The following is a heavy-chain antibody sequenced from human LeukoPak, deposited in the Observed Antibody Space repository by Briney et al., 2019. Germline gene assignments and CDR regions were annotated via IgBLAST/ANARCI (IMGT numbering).Heavy chain of an antibody. V-gene: IGHV3-23*01. CDR2: ISGSGGST. Sequence: GGSLRLSCAASGFTFSSYAMSWVRQAPGKGLEWVSAISGSGGSTYYADSAKGRFAISRDNSKNTLYLQMNSLRAEDTAVYYCAKDRGVVVPAAPCYWGQGTLVTVSS. CDR3: AKDRGVVVPAAPCY. CDR1: GFTFSSYA. D-gene: IGHD2-2*01. J-gene: IGHJ4*02.